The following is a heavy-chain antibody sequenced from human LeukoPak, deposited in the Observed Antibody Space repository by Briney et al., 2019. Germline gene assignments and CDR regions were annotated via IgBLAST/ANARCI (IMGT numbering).Heavy chain of an antibody. CDR2: ISSSGSTI. J-gene: IGHJ6*02. V-gene: IGHV3-48*04. CDR1: GFTFSSYS. CDR3: ARGRYYDSSGYPYYYGMDV. D-gene: IGHD3-22*01. Sequence: GGSLRLSCAASGFTFSSYSMNWVRQAPGKGLEWVSYISSSGSTIYYADSVKGRFTISRDNAKNSLYLQMNSLRAEDTAVYYCARGRYYDSSGYPYYYGMDVWGQGTTVTVSS.